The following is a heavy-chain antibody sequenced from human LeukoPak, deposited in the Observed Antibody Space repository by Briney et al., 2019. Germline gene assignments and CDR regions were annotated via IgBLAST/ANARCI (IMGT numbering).Heavy chain of an antibody. CDR3: ARVVSTALYGVVIIPYYYYGMDV. D-gene: IGHD3-3*01. Sequence: ASVKVSCKASGYTFTGYDINWVRQATGQGLEWMGWMNPNSGNTGYAQKFQGRVTMTRNTSISTAYMELSSLRSEDTAVYYCARVVSTALYGVVIIPYYYYGMDVWGQGTTVTVPS. J-gene: IGHJ6*02. CDR2: MNPNSGNT. V-gene: IGHV1-8*01. CDR1: GYTFTGYD.